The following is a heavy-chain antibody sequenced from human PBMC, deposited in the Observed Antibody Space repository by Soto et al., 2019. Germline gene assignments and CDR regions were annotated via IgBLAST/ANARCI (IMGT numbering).Heavy chain of an antibody. V-gene: IGHV3-53*01. CDR3: ATWHEREHAYDV. CDR1: GLTISGKKY. Sequence: DVQLVESGGGLIQPGESLRLSCAAFGLTISGKKYVAWLRQAPGKGLEWVSALYDVDGSFYADSVKGRFTTSSDSSKTTVYLQINDLRPDDTAVYYCATWHEREHAYDVWGQGTTVTVSS. CDR2: LYDVDGS. D-gene: IGHD1-1*01. J-gene: IGHJ3*01.